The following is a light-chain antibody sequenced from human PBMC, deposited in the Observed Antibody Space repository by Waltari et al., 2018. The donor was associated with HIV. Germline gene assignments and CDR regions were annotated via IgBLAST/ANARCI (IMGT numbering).Light chain of an antibody. CDR1: SSDVGGYNY. Sequence: QSALTQPRSVSGSPGQSVTISCTGTSSDVGGYNYVSWYPQDPGKAPKLMIYDVRKRPSGVPGRFPGSKSGNTASLTISGLQAEDEADYYCCSYAGSYGVVFGGGTKLTVL. CDR3: CSYAGSYGVV. J-gene: IGLJ2*01. V-gene: IGLV2-11*01. CDR2: DVR.